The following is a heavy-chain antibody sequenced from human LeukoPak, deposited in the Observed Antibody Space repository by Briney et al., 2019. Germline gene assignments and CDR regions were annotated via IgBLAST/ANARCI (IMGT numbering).Heavy chain of an antibody. CDR2: IGQDGSEN. CDR1: GFTFSDYW. Sequence: KPGGSLRLXCAASGFTFSDYWMNWVRQAPGKGLGWVASIGQDGSENYYVDSVKGRFTISRDNAKNSLYLQINSLRVEDTAVYYCATGGGWYFDYWGQGALITASS. CDR3: ATGGGWYFDY. V-gene: IGHV3-7*01. J-gene: IGHJ4*02. D-gene: IGHD6-19*01.